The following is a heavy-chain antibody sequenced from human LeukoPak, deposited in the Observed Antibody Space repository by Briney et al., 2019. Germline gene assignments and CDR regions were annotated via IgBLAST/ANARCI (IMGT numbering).Heavy chain of an antibody. D-gene: IGHD6-19*01. CDR1: GFTFSSYE. CDR3: AGGTFYSAYSSGCDY. V-gene: IGHV3-48*03. CDR2: ISSSGSTI. J-gene: IGHJ4*02. Sequence: GGSLRLSCAASGFTFSSYEMNWVRQAPGKGLEWVSDISSSGSTIYYADSVKGRFTISRDNAKNSLYLQMNSLRAEDTAVYYCAGGTFYSAYSSGCDYWGQGTLVTVPS.